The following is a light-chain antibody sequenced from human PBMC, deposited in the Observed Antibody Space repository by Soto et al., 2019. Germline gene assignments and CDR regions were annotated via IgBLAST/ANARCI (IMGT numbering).Light chain of an antibody. CDR2: GAS. V-gene: IGKV3D-15*01. CDR3: QQYDDWLRLT. CDR1: QSVNIY. Sequence: EIAMTQSPDTLSLSPGERATLSCRASQSVNIYLAWYQQKPGQAPRLLIFGASSRATGIPARFSGSGSGTEFNLTISSLQSEDFAVYFCQQYDDWLRLTFGGGTKVDNK. J-gene: IGKJ4*01.